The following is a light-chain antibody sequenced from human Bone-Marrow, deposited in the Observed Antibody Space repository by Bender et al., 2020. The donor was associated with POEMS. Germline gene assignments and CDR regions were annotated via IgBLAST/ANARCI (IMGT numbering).Light chain of an antibody. V-gene: IGLV2-14*03. CDR1: SSDIGAYNY. CDR2: DVS. CDR3: SSYTSSSTLV. Sequence: QSALTQPASVSGSPGQSITISCTGTSSDIGAYNYVSWYQQLPGEAPKLMLSDVSHRPSGVSNRFSGSKSGNTASLTISGLQAEDEADYYCSSYTSSSTLVFGGGTKLTVL. J-gene: IGLJ2*01.